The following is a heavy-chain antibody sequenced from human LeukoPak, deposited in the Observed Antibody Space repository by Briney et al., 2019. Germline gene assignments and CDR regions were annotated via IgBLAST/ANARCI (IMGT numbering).Heavy chain of an antibody. CDR2: IYSGGST. CDR3: AKDSVVIDDY. J-gene: IGHJ4*02. CDR1: GFTVSSNY. V-gene: IGHV3-53*01. Sequence: GGSLRLSCAASGFTVSSNYMSWVHQAPGKGLEWVSVIYSGGSTYYADSVRGRFTISRDNSKNTLYLQMNSLRAEDTAVYYCAKDSVVIDDYWGQGTLVTVSS. D-gene: IGHD3-22*01.